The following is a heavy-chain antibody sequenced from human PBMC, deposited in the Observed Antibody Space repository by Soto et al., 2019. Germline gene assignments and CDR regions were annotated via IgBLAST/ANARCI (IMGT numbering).Heavy chain of an antibody. Sequence: QVQLQESGPGLVKPSQTLSLTCTVSGGSISSGGYYWSWIRQHPGKGLEWIGYIYYSGSTYYNPSLKRRVTISVDTSKNQCSLKLSSVTAADTAVYYCAREAPIHYYDSSGYPNDDAFDIWGQGTMVTVSS. D-gene: IGHD3-22*01. CDR3: AREAPIHYYDSSGYPNDDAFDI. CDR2: IYYSGST. J-gene: IGHJ3*02. V-gene: IGHV4-31*03. CDR1: GGSISSGGYY.